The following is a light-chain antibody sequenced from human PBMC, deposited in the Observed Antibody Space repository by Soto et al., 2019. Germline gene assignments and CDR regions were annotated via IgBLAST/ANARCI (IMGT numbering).Light chain of an antibody. Sequence: AVVTQEPSLTVSPGGTVTLTCGSSSGAVTRGHFPYWFQQKPGQAPMTLIYDTATKHSWTPARFSGSLLGGKAALTLAGAQTDDEADYYCLLSYSGTNGVFGGGTKVTVL. CDR1: SGAVTRGHF. CDR2: DTA. J-gene: IGLJ3*02. V-gene: IGLV7-46*01. CDR3: LLSYSGTNGV.